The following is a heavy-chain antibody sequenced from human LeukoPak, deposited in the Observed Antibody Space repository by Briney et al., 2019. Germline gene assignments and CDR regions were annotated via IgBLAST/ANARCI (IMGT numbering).Heavy chain of an antibody. D-gene: IGHD4-17*01. Sequence: GGSLRLSCAASGFSFNSFAMTWVRQAPGKGLEWVSSITGGHYPTYNTDSVKGRFTISRDNSKNTLYLQMNSLRADDTAVYYCTKDPNGDYVGAFDPWGQGTLVTVSS. CDR3: TKDPNGDYVGAFDP. V-gene: IGHV3-23*01. CDR1: GFSFNSFA. J-gene: IGHJ5*02. CDR2: ITGGHYPT.